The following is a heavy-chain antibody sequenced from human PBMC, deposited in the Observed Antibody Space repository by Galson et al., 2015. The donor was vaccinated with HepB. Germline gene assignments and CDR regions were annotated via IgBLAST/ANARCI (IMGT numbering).Heavy chain of an antibody. CDR3: ARDGDGYWSGGHDGLDV. CDR2: ISLSGTTI. D-gene: IGHD3-10*01. Sequence: SLRLSCAASGFIFSSFEMNWVRQAPGKGLEWVAHISLSGTTIYYADSVKGRFTISRDNTKNSLWLQMNGLRVDDTAVYFCARDGDGYWSGGHDGLDVWGQGTTVTVSS. V-gene: IGHV3-48*03. CDR1: GFIFSSFE. J-gene: IGHJ6*02.